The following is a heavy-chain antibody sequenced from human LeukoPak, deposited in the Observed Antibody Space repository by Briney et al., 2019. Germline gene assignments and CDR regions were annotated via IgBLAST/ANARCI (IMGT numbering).Heavy chain of an antibody. V-gene: IGHV1-46*01. CDR3: ARDGGARRQQLVMGWFDP. D-gene: IGHD6-13*01. J-gene: IGHJ5*02. CDR2: INPSGGST. CDR1: GYTFTSYY. Sequence: ASVKVSCKAPGYTFTSYYMHWVRQAPGQGLEWMGIINPSGGSTSYAQKFQGRVTMTRDTYTSTVYMELSSLRSEDTAVYYCARDGGARRQQLVMGWFDPWGQGTLVTVSS.